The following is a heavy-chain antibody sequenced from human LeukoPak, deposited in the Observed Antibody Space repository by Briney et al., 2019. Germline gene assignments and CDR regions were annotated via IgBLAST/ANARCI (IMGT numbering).Heavy chain of an antibody. D-gene: IGHD2-2*01. Sequence: ASVTVSCKASGYSFTGYYMNWVRQAPGQGLEGMGWINPYSGGTNYAQRFQGRVTMTKDTSISTAYMELSRLRSDDTAVYYCVRDRTKYCSSTSCPLDYWGQGTLVTVSS. CDR3: VRDRTKYCSSTSCPLDY. V-gene: IGHV1-2*02. CDR2: INPYSGGT. CDR1: GYSFTGYY. J-gene: IGHJ4*02.